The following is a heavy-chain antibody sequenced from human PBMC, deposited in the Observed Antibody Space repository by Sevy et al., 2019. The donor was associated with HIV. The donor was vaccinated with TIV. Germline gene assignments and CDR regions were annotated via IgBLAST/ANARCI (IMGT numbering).Heavy chain of an antibody. J-gene: IGHJ4*02. CDR3: ARHLIGDLYFFDY. CDR2: VYFSGST. Sequence: SETLSLTCSVSGVSISSSTYYWGWIRQPPGKGLEWIGSVYFSGSTRYNPSLKSRVTISVNTSKNQFSRNLTSVTAADTSMYYCARHLIGDLYFFDYWGQGTLVTVSS. D-gene: IGHD2-21*01. CDR1: GVSISSSTYY. V-gene: IGHV4-39*01.